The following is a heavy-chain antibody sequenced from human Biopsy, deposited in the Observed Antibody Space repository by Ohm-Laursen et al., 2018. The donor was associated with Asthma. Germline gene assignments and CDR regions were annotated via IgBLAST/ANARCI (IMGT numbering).Heavy chain of an antibody. J-gene: IGHJ5*02. Sequence: SVNVSCKVSGYTFIGCHIHWMRQAPGEGIEWKGWINPNSGGTNYAQKFQGRVTMARDTSISTAYMGVSRLRSDDTAVYYCARGQKSAGDRWFDPWGQGTLVTVSS. V-gene: IGHV1-2*02. CDR1: GYTFIGCH. D-gene: IGHD6-13*01. CDR3: ARGQKSAGDRWFDP. CDR2: INPNSGGT.